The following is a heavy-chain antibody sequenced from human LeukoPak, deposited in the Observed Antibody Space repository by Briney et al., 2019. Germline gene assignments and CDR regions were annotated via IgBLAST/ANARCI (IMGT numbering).Heavy chain of an antibody. D-gene: IGHD6-19*01. CDR1: GGSISSYY. Sequence: PSETLSLTCTVSGGSISSYYWTWIRQPPGKGLEWIGYMFYCGSSNYNPSLRSRVTISVDTSKNQISLKLSSVTAADTAVYYCARFNRNSSGWIDYWGQGTLVTVSS. CDR2: MFYCGSS. V-gene: IGHV4-59*01. J-gene: IGHJ4*02. CDR3: ARFNRNSSGWIDY.